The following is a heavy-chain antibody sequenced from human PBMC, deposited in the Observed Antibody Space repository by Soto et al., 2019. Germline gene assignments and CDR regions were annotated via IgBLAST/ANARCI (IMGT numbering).Heavy chain of an antibody. CDR2: INHSGST. CDR3: ARGLRGNGIVVVPAAQSYFDY. CDR1: GGSFSGYY. V-gene: IGHV4-34*01. J-gene: IGHJ4*02. D-gene: IGHD2-2*01. Sequence: SETLSLTCAVYGGSFSGYYWSWIRQPPGKGLEWIGEINHSGSTNYNPSLKSRVTISVDTSKNQFSLKLSSVTAADTAVYYCARGLRGNGIVVVPAAQSYFDYWGQGTLVTVSS.